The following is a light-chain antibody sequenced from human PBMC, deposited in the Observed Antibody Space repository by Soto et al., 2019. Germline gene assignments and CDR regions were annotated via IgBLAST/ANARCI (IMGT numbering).Light chain of an antibody. J-gene: IGKJ4*01. CDR1: QTITNY. Sequence: DIQMTQSPSSLSASVGARVTITCRASQTITNYLSWYQQKPGRAPKRLLYGASSLQSGVPSRFSGSGSGADFTLTISSLPPEDFATYYCQQTYSAPLTFGGGTKVEIK. CDR2: GAS. CDR3: QQTYSAPLT. V-gene: IGKV1-39*01.